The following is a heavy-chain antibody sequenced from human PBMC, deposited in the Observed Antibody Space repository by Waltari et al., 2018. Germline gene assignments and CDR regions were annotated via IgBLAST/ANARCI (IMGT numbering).Heavy chain of an antibody. D-gene: IGHD6-6*01. V-gene: IGHV3-30*01. CDR2: ISYDVSNK. CDR3: ARDEEQLVGVFDY. J-gene: IGHJ4*02. CDR1: GFTFSSYA. Sequence: QVQLVESGGGVVQPGRSLRLSCAASGFTFSSYAMHWVRQAPGKGLEWVAVISYDVSNKYYAASVKGRFTISRDNSKNTLYLQMNSLRAEDTAVYYCARDEEQLVGVFDYWGQGTLVIVSS.